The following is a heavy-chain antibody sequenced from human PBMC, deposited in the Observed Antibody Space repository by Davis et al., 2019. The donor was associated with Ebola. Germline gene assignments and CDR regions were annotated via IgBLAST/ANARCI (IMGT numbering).Heavy chain of an antibody. J-gene: IGHJ6*02. CDR2: ISPTSTYI. CDR3: ARDHMSTSWGMDV. Sequence: GESLKISCGASGFTFSSHTMNWVRQAPGKGLEWVSSISPTSTYIYSADSVKGRFTISRDNAKNSLYLQMNSLRAEDTAVYYCARDHMSTSWGMDVWGQGTTVTVSS. CDR1: GFTFSSHT. V-gene: IGHV3-21*01. D-gene: IGHD3-16*01.